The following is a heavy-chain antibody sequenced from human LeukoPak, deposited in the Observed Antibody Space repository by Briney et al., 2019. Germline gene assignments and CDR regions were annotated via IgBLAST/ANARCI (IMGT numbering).Heavy chain of an antibody. Sequence: GASVKVSCKASGYTFTSCGISWVRQAPGQGLEWMGRISAYNGNTNYAQKLQGRVTMTTDTSTSTAYMELRSLRSDDTAVYYCAREFRRGGSYVFDPWGQGTLVTVSS. J-gene: IGHJ5*02. CDR3: AREFRRGGSYVFDP. D-gene: IGHD1-26*01. CDR2: ISAYNGNT. CDR1: GYTFTSCG. V-gene: IGHV1-18*01.